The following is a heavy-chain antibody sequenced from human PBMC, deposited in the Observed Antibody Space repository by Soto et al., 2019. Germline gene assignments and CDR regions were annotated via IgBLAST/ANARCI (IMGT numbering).Heavy chain of an antibody. V-gene: IGHV3-48*03. CDR1: GFAFITYE. CDR3: ARDSSCSGGDCYCTDWFYX. Sequence: GGSLRLSCAASGFAFITYEVNWVRQTPGKGLEWVEYITTSGDTVYYADSVKGRFTLSRDNAENSLSLQMNSLRADDTAVYFCARDSSCSGGDCYCTDWFYXWGQGALFTVSX. D-gene: IGHD2-21*01. CDR2: ITTSGDTV. J-gene: IGHJ5*02.